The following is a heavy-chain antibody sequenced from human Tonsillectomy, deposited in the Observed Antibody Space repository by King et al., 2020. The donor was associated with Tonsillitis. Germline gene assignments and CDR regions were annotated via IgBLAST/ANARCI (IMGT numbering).Heavy chain of an antibody. J-gene: IGHJ4*02. Sequence: QLVQSGGGLVKPGGSLRLSCAASGFPFSSYSMTWARQAPGKGLDWVSSLSSSSSYMYYADSVKGRFTISRDNAKNSLYLQMNSLRAEDTAVYYCARARSTIAAAGTGPYYFDYWGQGTLVTVSS. CDR3: ARARSTIAAAGTGPYYFDY. D-gene: IGHD6-13*01. V-gene: IGHV3-21*01. CDR2: LSSSSSYM. CDR1: GFPFSSYS.